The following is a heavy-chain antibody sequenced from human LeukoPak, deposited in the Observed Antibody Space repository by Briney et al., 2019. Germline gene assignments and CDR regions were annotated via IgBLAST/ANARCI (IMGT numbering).Heavy chain of an antibody. CDR2: INPSGGST. CDR1: GYTFTSYY. Sequence: ASVKVSCKASGYTFTSYYMHWVRQAPGQGLEWMGIINPSGGSTSYAQKFQGRVTMTRNTSISTAYMELSSLRSEDTAVYYCARGRSTRIKTRNWFDPWGQGTLVTVSS. D-gene: IGHD2-2*01. CDR3: ARGRSTRIKTRNWFDP. J-gene: IGHJ5*02. V-gene: IGHV1-46*01.